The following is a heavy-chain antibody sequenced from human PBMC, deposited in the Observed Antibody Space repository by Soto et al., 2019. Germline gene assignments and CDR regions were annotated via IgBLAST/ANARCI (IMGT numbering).Heavy chain of an antibody. CDR1: GGSISSYY. Sequence: SDTLSLTCTVSGGSISSYYWSWIRQPPGKGLEWIGYIYYSGSTNYNPSLKSRDTISVDTSKNQFYLKLSSVTAADTSVYYCARDASFWSGYNEDYIDYWGQGTLVTVST. CDR3: ARDASFWSGYNEDYIDY. CDR2: IYYSGST. J-gene: IGHJ4*01. V-gene: IGHV4-59*01. D-gene: IGHD3-3*01.